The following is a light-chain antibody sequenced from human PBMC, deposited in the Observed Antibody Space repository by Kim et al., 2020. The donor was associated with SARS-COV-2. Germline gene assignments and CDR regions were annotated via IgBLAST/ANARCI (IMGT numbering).Light chain of an antibody. CDR2: SAS. V-gene: IGKV3-15*01. CDR3: QQYDIWPPLT. J-gene: IGKJ4*02. CDR1: QGVSTN. Sequence: SPGERDTPTGRASQGVSTNIAWDQQIPGQCTRLRIYSASNRTRGIPARVSGSGTGTEFALTISSRKSEDFSVYDCQQYDIWPPLTFGGGTKVDIK.